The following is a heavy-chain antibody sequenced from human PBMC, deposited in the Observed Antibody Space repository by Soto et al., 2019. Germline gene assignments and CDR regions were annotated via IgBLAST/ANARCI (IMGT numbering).Heavy chain of an antibody. CDR3: ESPATKDLDYFDC. J-gene: IGHJ4*02. Sequence: SVKVSCKASGGTFSSYAISWVREAPGQGVEWMGGVIPIFGTANYAQKLEGRVTITADESTSTAYMELSSLRSEDTAVYYWESPATKDLDYFDCWGKRSRVTLCS. V-gene: IGHV1-69*13. D-gene: IGHD1-26*01. CDR1: GGTFSSYA. CDR2: VIPIFGTA.